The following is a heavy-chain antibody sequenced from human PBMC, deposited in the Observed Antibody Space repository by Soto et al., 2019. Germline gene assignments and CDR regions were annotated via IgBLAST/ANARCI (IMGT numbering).Heavy chain of an antibody. CDR3: AKRRGAGGHFDY. CDR1: GFTFSSYA. Sequence: GGSLILSCAXSGFTFSSYAMGWVRQGPGKGLEWVAVVSIGGSTHYADSVRGRFTISRDNSKNTLSLQMNSLTAEDTAVYFCAKRRGAGGHFDYWGQGALVTVSS. V-gene: IGHV3-23*01. D-gene: IGHD2-15*01. CDR2: VSIGGST. J-gene: IGHJ4*02.